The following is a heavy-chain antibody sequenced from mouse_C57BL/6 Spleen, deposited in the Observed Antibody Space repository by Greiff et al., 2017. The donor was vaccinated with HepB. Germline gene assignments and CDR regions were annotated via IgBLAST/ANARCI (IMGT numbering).Heavy chain of an antibody. CDR1: GYTFTEYT. D-gene: IGHD2-5*01. V-gene: IGHV1-62-2*01. Sequence: QVQLQQSGAELVKPGASVKLSCKASGYTFTEYTIHWVKQRSGQGLEWIGWFYPGSGSIKYNEKFKDKATLTADKSSSTVYMELSRLTSEDCAVYFCARHEGQGSNYPYLYFDYWGQGTTLTVSS. CDR3: ARHEGQGSNYPYLYFDY. J-gene: IGHJ2*01. CDR2: FYPGSGSI.